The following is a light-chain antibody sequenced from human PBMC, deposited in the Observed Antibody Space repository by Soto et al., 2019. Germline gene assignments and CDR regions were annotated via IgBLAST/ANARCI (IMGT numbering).Light chain of an antibody. CDR2: DAS. CDR1: QDISNY. Sequence: DIQMTQSPSSLSASVGDRVTITCQASQDISNYLNWYQQKLGKAPKLLIYDASNLETGVPSRFSGSGSGTDFTFTISRLQPEDIGTYYCHQYGSLPFTFGPGTRVDI. V-gene: IGKV1-33*01. CDR3: HQYGSLPFT. J-gene: IGKJ3*01.